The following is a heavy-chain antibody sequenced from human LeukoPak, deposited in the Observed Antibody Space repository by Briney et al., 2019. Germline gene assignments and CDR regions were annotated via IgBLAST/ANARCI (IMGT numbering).Heavy chain of an antibody. CDR2: IKQDGSEK. CDR3: ARTHRLPYYMDV. Sequence: GGSLRLSCAASGLTFSSYGMRWDRQAPGKGPEGVANIKQDGSEKYYVDSVKGGFTISRDNAKNTLYLQMNSLTAEDTAVYYCARTHRLPYYMDVWGKGTTVTISS. CDR1: GLTFSSYG. V-gene: IGHV3-7*01. J-gene: IGHJ6*03.